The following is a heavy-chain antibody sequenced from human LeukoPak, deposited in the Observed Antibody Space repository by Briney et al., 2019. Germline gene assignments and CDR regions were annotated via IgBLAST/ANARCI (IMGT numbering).Heavy chain of an antibody. CDR3: ARDQLLWFGELLSNYYGMDV. J-gene: IGHJ6*02. CDR1: GFTFSTYT. CDR2: IGSSGGGI. D-gene: IGHD3-10*01. V-gene: IGHV3-23*01. Sequence: GGSLKLSCAASGFTFSTYTMYWVRHPPGKRLEWVSIIGSSGGGIHYADSVKGRFTISRDNSKNALYLQMNSLRVEDTAVYYCARDQLLWFGELLSNYYGMDVWGQGTTVTVSS.